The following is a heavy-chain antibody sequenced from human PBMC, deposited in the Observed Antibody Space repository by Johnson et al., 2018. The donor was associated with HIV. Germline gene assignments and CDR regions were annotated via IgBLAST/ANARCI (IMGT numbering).Heavy chain of an antibody. CDR3: ARELSHDAFDI. Sequence: QVQLVESGGGLVKPGGSLRLSCAASGFTFSDYYMNWIRQAPGKGLEWVSYISSSGSTIYYADSVKGRFTISRDNAKNSLYLQMNSRRVDATDVYYCARELSHDAFDIWGQGTMVTVSS. J-gene: IGHJ3*02. CDR2: ISSSGSTI. V-gene: IGHV3-11*04. CDR1: GFTFSDYY. D-gene: IGHD3-3*02.